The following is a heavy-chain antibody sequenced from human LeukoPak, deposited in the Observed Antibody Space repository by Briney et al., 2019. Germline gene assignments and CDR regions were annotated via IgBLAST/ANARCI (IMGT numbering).Heavy chain of an antibody. D-gene: IGHD3-16*01. Sequence: ASVKVSCKASGYTFTSYYMHWVRQAPGQGLEWMGRINPNSGGTNYAQKFQGRVTMTRDTSISTAYMELSRLRSDDTAVYYCASAGEGVFDAFDIWGQGTMVTVSS. CDR1: GYTFTSYY. J-gene: IGHJ3*02. CDR3: ASAGEGVFDAFDI. V-gene: IGHV1-2*06. CDR2: INPNSGGT.